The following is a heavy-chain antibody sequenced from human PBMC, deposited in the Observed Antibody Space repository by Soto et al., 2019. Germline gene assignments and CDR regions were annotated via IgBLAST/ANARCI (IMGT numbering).Heavy chain of an antibody. CDR2: TYYRSKWYN. J-gene: IGHJ4*02. Sequence: PSQTLSLTCAISGDSVSSNNEACNWIRQSPSRGLEWLGRTYYRSKWYNDYAVSVKSRITINPDTSKNQFSLQLNSVTPEDTAVYYCARDPPDFHSAFDYWGQGTRVTVSS. V-gene: IGHV6-1*01. CDR1: GDSVSSNNEA. D-gene: IGHD4-4*01. CDR3: ARDPPDFHSAFDY.